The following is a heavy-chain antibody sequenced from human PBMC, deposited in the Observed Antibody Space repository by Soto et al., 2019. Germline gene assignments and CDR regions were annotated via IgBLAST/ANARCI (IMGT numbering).Heavy chain of an antibody. Sequence: GGSLRLSCVASGFTFSSYAMSWVRQAPGKGLEWVSAISGSGGSTYYADSVKGRFTISRDNSKNTLYLQMNSLRAEDTAVYYCAKDAIVAVAGSPFDYWGQGTLVTVSS. CDR2: ISGSGGST. CDR1: GFTFSSYA. CDR3: AKDAIVAVAGSPFDY. D-gene: IGHD6-19*01. J-gene: IGHJ4*02. V-gene: IGHV3-23*01.